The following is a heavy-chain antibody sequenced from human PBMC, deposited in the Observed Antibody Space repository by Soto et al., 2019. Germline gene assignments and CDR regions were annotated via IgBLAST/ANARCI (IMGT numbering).Heavy chain of an antibody. J-gene: IGHJ3*02. CDR3: ARDIDDFGYGVDAFDI. D-gene: IGHD3-3*01. V-gene: IGHV3-7*01. Sequence: GGSLRLSCAASGFTFSSYWMSWVRQAPGKGLEWVANIKQDGSEKYYVDSVKGRFTISRDNAKNSLYLQMNSLRAEDTAVYYCARDIDDFGYGVDAFDIWGQGTMVTVSS. CDR1: GFTFSSYW. CDR2: IKQDGSEK.